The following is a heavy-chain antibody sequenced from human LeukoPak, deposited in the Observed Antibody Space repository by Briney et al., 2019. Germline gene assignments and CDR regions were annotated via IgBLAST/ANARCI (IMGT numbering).Heavy chain of an antibody. Sequence: SETLSLTCTVSGGSISSYYWSWLRQPPGKGLEWIGYIYYSGSTNYNPSLKSRVTISVDTSKNQFSLKLSSVTAADTAVYYCARSQDGYNYNYWGQGTLVTVSS. J-gene: IGHJ4*02. CDR1: GGSISSYY. D-gene: IGHD5-24*01. CDR3: ARSQDGYNYNY. CDR2: IYYSGST. V-gene: IGHV4-59*01.